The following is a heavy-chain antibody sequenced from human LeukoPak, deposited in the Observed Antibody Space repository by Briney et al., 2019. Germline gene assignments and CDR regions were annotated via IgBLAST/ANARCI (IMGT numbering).Heavy chain of an antibody. CDR1: GGSFSGYY. CDR2: INHSGST. J-gene: IGHJ5*02. Sequence: KTSETLSLTCAVYGGSFSGYYWSWIRQPPGKGLEWIGEINHSGSTNYNPSLKSRVTISVDTSKNQFSLKLSSVTAADTAVYYCAAKGIAVAGPQNWFDPWRKGNLVPVS. CDR3: AAKGIAVAGPQNWFDP. D-gene: IGHD6-19*01. V-gene: IGHV4-34*01.